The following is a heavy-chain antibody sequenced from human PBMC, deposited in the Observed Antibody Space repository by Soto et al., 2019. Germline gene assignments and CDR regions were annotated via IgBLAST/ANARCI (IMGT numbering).Heavy chain of an antibody. Sequence: QVQLQESGPGLVKPSQTLSLTCTVSGGSVSGGVYYWNWIRQHPEKGLEWIGYIYYSGSTYYNPSLRSRVTISADTSKNQFSLKVSCVTVADTAVYYCARSSVAGAGYFQHWGQGTEVIVSS. CDR2: IYYSGST. CDR3: ARSSVAGAGYFQH. V-gene: IGHV4-31*03. D-gene: IGHD6-19*01. J-gene: IGHJ1*01. CDR1: GGSVSGGVYY.